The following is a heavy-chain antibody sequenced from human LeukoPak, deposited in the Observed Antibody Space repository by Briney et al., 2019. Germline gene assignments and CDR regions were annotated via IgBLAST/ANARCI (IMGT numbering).Heavy chain of an antibody. CDR3: AKRSGAPNNFDY. J-gene: IGHJ4*02. Sequence: GGSLRLSCAASGFSFRTYFMMWVRQAPGKGLEWVANMNQDGNEKNYADSVKGRFTISRDNSRNSLFLQMNSLRTEDTALYFCAKRSGAPNNFDYWGQGVLVTVSS. CDR1: GFSFRTYF. V-gene: IGHV3-7*03. D-gene: IGHD5-24*01. CDR2: MNQDGNEK.